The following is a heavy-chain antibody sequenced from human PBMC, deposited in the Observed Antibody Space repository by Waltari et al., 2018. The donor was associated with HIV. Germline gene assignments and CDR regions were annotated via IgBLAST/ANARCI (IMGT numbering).Heavy chain of an antibody. CDR3: TREEGTYYYDSSGYYTDY. Sequence: EVQLVESGGGLVKPGRSLRLSCTASGFTFGDYAMSWFRQSPGTGLEWVGFIRSKAYGGTTEYAASVKGRFTISRDDSKSIAYLQMNSLKTEDTAVYYCTREEGTYYYDSSGYYTDYWGQGTLVTVSS. D-gene: IGHD3-22*01. J-gene: IGHJ4*02. CDR2: IRSKAYGGTT. V-gene: IGHV3-49*05. CDR1: GFTFGDYA.